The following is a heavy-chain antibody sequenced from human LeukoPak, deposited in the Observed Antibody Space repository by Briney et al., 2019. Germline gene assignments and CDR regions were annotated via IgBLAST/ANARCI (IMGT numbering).Heavy chain of an antibody. V-gene: IGHV3-33*01. J-gene: IGHJ5*02. D-gene: IGHD3-10*02. CDR2: IWYDGSNK. CDR1: GFTFSNFG. Sequence: PGRSLRLSCVASGFTFSNFGMHWVRQAPGKGLEWVAVIWYDGSNKYHADSVKGRFAISRDDSKNTLYLQMNSLRVEDTAVYYCARDRSVLWFDPWGQGTLVTVSS. CDR3: ARDRSVLWFDP.